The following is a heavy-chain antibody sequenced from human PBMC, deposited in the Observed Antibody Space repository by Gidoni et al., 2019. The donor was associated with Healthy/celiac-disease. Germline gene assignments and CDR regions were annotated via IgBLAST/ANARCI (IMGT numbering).Heavy chain of an antibody. CDR2: MNPNSRNT. D-gene: IGHD3-3*01. Sequence: QVQLVKSGAEVKKPGASVKVSCKASGYTFTSSDINWVRQATGQGLEWIGWMNPNSRNTGYAQKFQGRVTMTRNTSISTAYMELSSLRSEDTAVYYCARLYDFWGAMDVWGQGTTVTVSS. V-gene: IGHV1-8*01. CDR3: ARLYDFWGAMDV. CDR1: GYTFTSSD. J-gene: IGHJ6*02.